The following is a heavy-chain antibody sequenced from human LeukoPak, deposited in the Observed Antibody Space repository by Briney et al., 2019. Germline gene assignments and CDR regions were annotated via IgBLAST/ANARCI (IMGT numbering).Heavy chain of an antibody. CDR3: AREGYCSGGSCYTYYYYGMDV. CDR1: GFTFSSYG. D-gene: IGHD2-15*01. J-gene: IGHJ6*02. CDR2: IWYDGSNK. V-gene: IGHV3-33*01. Sequence: GGSLRLSCAASGFTFSSYGMHWVRQAPGKGLEWVAVIWYDGSNKYYADSVKGRFTIPRDNSKNTLYLQMNSLRAEDTAVYYCAREGYCSGGSCYTYYYYGMDVWGQGTTVTVSS.